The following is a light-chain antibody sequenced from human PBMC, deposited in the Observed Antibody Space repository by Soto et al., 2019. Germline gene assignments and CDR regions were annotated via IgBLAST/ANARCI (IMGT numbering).Light chain of an antibody. CDR3: XXXXXXXXWT. V-gene: IGKV1-5*03. CDR2: KAS. Sequence: DIQMTQSPSTLSGSVGDRVTITCRASQTISSWLAWYQQKPGKAPKLLIYKASTLKSGVPSRFSGSGSGTEFTLTISSLQPDDFAVHXXXXXXXXXXWTFXQGTKVDIK. CDR1: QTISSW. J-gene: IGKJ1*01.